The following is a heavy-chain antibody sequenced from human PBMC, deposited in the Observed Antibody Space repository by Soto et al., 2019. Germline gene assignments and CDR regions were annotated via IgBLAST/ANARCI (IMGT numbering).Heavy chain of an antibody. CDR3: AKDGYRGGYFDY. V-gene: IGHV3-23*01. Sequence: EVQLLESGGGLVQPGGSLRLSCAASGFTFSSYAMSWVRQAPGKGLEWVSAISGSGGSKYYADSVKGRFTISRDNSKNTLYLQMNSLRAEDTAVYYCAKDGYRGGYFDYWGQGTLVTVSS. D-gene: IGHD5-12*01. J-gene: IGHJ4*02. CDR2: ISGSGGSK. CDR1: GFTFSSYA.